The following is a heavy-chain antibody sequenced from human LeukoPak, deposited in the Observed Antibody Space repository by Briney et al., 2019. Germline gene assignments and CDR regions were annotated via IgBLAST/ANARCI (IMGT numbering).Heavy chain of an antibody. CDR3: AKDVGYYDSSGDGAFDI. CDR2: ISGSGGST. J-gene: IGHJ3*02. CDR1: GFTFSSYA. V-gene: IGHV3-23*01. Sequence: GGSLRLSCAASGFTFSSYAMSWVRQAPGKGLEWVSAISGSGGSTYYADSVKGRFTISRDNSKNTLYLQMNSLRAEDTAVYYCAKDVGYYDSSGDGAFDIRGQGTMVTVSS. D-gene: IGHD3-22*01.